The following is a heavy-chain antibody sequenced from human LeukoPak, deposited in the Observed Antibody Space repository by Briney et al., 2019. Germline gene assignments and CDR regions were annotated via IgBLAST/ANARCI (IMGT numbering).Heavy chain of an antibody. CDR2: ITGSDGRT. V-gene: IGHV3-23*01. D-gene: IGHD3-9*01. Sequence: GGSLRLSCAASGFTFSSYGMSWVRQAPGKGLEWVSYITGSDGRTWYADSVKGRLTISRDNAKNSLYLQMNSLRAEDTAVYYCARDGVLRYFDWSTTHYFDYWGQGTLVTVSS. J-gene: IGHJ4*02. CDR3: ARDGVLRYFDWSTTHYFDY. CDR1: GFTFSSYG.